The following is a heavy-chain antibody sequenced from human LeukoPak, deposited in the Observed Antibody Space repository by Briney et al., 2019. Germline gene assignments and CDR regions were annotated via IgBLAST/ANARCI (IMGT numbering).Heavy chain of an antibody. CDR2: IYYSGST. CDR1: GGSISSGGYY. J-gene: IGHJ3*02. V-gene: IGHV4-31*03. D-gene: IGHD3-10*01. Sequence: SQTLSLTCTVSGGSISSGGYYWSWIRQHPGKGLEWIGYIYYSGSTYYNPSLKSRVTISVDTSKNQLSLKLSSVTAADTAVYYCARDGSGSYYRDAFDIWGQGTMVTVSS. CDR3: ARDGSGSYYRDAFDI.